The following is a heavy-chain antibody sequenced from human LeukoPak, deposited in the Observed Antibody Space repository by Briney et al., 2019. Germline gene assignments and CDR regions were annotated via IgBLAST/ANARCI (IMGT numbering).Heavy chain of an antibody. CDR3: ARGYSSGWNAEYFQH. D-gene: IGHD6-19*01. CDR1: GFTFSSYA. CDR2: ISYDGSNK. V-gene: IGHV3-30*04. Sequence: GRSLRLSCAASGFTFSSYATHWVRQAPGKGLEWVAVISYDGSNKYYADSVKGRFTISRDNSKNTLYLQMNSLRAEDTAVYYCARGYSSGWNAEYFQHWGQGTLVTVSS. J-gene: IGHJ1*01.